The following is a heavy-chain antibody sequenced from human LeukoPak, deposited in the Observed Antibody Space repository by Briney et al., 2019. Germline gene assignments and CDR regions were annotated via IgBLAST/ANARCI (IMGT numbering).Heavy chain of an antibody. CDR3: ARAKYYYDSSGYSYNTPLDY. J-gene: IGHJ4*02. Sequence: PSQTLSLTCTVSGGSIGSGGYYWSWIRQHPGKGLEWIGYIYYIGSTYYNPSLKSRITISIDTSKNQFSLKLSSVTAADTAVYYCARAKYYYDSSGYSYNTPLDYWGQGSLVTVSS. CDR1: GGSIGSGGYY. CDR2: IYYIGST. D-gene: IGHD3-22*01. V-gene: IGHV4-31*03.